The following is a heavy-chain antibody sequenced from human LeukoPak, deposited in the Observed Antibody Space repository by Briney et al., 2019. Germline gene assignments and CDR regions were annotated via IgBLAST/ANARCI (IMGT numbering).Heavy chain of an antibody. V-gene: IGHV4-59*01. CDR3: ARRVFGGY. Sequence: PSETLSLTCTVSGGSISSYYWSWIRQPPGKVLELIGYIYYPVHTNYNPSLKSRVTISVDTSNSQFSLKLTSVTAADTAVYYCARRVFGGYWGQGTLVTVSP. CDR1: GGSISSYY. CDR2: IYYPVHT. J-gene: IGHJ4*02. D-gene: IGHD3-10*01.